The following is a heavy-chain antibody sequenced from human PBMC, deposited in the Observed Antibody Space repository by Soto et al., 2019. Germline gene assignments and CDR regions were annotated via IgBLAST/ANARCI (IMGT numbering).Heavy chain of an antibody. D-gene: IGHD3-22*01. Sequence: PSETLSLTCSVSGGSLSGYYWTWTRQPPGKGLEWIGYIYYAGTTAYNPSLKSRVTISLDTSKNQFSLKMDSVTTADTAVYYCTRLGGYYQALDSWGQGTLVT. CDR2: IYYAGTT. J-gene: IGHJ4*02. V-gene: IGHV4-59*08. CDR1: GGSLSGYY. CDR3: TRLGGYYQALDS.